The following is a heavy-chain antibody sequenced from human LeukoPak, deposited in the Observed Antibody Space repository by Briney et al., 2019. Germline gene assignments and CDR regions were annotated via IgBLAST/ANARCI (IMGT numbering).Heavy chain of an antibody. CDR3: TREGILAGVDY. CDR2: ISYDGSNK. D-gene: IGHD6-13*01. Sequence: GRSLRLSCAASGFTFSSYAMHWVRQAPGKGLEWVAVISYDGSNKYYADSVKGRFTISRDNSKNTLYLQMNSLRAEDTAVYYCTREGILAGVDYWGQGTLVTVSS. V-gene: IGHV3-30-3*01. CDR1: GFTFSSYA. J-gene: IGHJ4*02.